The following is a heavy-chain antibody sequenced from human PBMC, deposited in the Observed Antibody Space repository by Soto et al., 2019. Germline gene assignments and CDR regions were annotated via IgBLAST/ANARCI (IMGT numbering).Heavy chain of an antibody. V-gene: IGHV3-30*18. D-gene: IGHD3-16*01. J-gene: IGHJ6*02. CDR1: GFTFSSYG. CDR2: ISYDGTNK. Sequence: QVQLVESGGGVVQPGRSLRLSCAASGFTFSSYGMHWVRQAPGKGLEWVTFISYDGTNKYYADSVKGRFTIFRDNSKNTLYLQMNSLRTEDTAVYYCAKGGGMDVWGQGTTVTVSS. CDR3: AKGGGMDV.